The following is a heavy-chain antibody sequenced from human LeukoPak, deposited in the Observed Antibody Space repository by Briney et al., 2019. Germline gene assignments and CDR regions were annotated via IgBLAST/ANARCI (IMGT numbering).Heavy chain of an antibody. J-gene: IGHJ4*02. CDR1: GGSISRSSYY. CDR3: VKEEMGTFHFEK. Sequence: SETLSLTCTVSGGSISRSSYYWGWIRQPPGKGLEWIGSIYYSGKTYYNPSLKRRATIPVDTSKNQFFLKLSSVTAADTAVYYCVKEEMGTFHFEKWGQGTLVTVSS. D-gene: IGHD3-9*01. CDR2: IYYSGKT. V-gene: IGHV4-39*01.